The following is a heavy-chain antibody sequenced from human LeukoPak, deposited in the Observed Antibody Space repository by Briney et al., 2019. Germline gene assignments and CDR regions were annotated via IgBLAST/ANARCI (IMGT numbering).Heavy chain of an antibody. J-gene: IGHJ3*02. V-gene: IGHV3-30*18. Sequence: GRSLRLCCAASGFTFDSYGMHWVRQAPGKGLEWVAVISYDGSNKYYVDSVKGRFTISRDNSKNTLYLQMNSLRPEDTAVYYCAKDRTYDYGTYDAFDIWGPGTMVTVSS. CDR3: AKDRTYDYGTYDAFDI. D-gene: IGHD4-17*01. CDR2: ISYDGSNK. CDR1: GFTFDSYG.